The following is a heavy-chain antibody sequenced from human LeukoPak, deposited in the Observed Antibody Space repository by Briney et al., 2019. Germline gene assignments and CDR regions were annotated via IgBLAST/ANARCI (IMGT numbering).Heavy chain of an antibody. CDR3: ARSVLYSSIDY. Sequence: ASVKVSCKASGYTFTVYAIHWVRQAPGQRLEWMGWINAGKGNTKYSQEFQGRVTITRDTSASTAYMELSSLRSEDMAIYYCARSVLYSSIDYWGQGTLVTVSS. CDR2: INAGKGNT. J-gene: IGHJ4*02. D-gene: IGHD2-2*02. V-gene: IGHV1-3*03. CDR1: GYTFTVYA.